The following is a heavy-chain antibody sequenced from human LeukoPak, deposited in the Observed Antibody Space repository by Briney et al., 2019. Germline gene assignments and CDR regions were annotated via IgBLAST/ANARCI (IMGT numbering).Heavy chain of an antibody. D-gene: IGHD5-12*01. CDR1: GGSISSSSYY. V-gene: IGHV4-39*01. CDR3: ARLSRYSGYEFDY. J-gene: IGHJ4*02. Sequence: SETLSLXCTVSGGSISSSSYYWGWIRQPPGKGLEWIGSIYYSGITYYNPSLRSRVTISVDTSKNQFSLKLSSVTAADTAVYYCARLSRYSGYEFDYWGQGTLVTVSS. CDR2: IYYSGIT.